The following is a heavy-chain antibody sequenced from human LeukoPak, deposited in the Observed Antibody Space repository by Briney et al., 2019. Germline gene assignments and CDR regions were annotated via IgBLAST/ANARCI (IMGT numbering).Heavy chain of an antibody. D-gene: IGHD2-15*01. Sequence: GGSLRLSCAASGFTFSSYGMNWVRQAPGKGLEWVSYISSSSGTIYCADSVRGRFTISRDNAKNSLYLQMNSLRDEDTAVYYCARASLYCSGGTCYEVWFDPWGQGTLVTVSS. J-gene: IGHJ5*02. CDR1: GFTFSSYG. CDR3: ARASLYCSGGTCYEVWFDP. CDR2: ISSSSGTI. V-gene: IGHV3-48*02.